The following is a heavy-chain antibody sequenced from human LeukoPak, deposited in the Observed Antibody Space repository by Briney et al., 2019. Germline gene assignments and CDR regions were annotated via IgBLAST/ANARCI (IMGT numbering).Heavy chain of an antibody. CDR1: GGSISSGDYY. CDR2: IYYSVST. V-gene: IGHV4-30-4*08. J-gene: IGHJ5*02. Sequence: SQTLSLTCTVSGGSISSGDYYWSWIRQPPGKGLEWIGYIYYSVSTYYNPSLKSRVTISVDTSKNQFSLKLSSVTAADTAVYYCARAVVPAAVYNWFDPWGQGTLVTVSS. D-gene: IGHD2-2*01. CDR3: ARAVVPAAVYNWFDP.